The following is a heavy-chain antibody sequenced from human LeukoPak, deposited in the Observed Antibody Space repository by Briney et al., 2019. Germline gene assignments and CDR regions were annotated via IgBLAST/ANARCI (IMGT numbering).Heavy chain of an antibody. D-gene: IGHD3-10*01. J-gene: IGHJ4*02. V-gene: IGHV3-23*01. CDR1: GFIFRSYA. CDR3: PKNYGSGTYYNFPDY. Sequence: GGSLRLSCTASGFIFRSYAMTWVRLAPGKGLEWVSTIRDSGTGTFYADSVQGRFTISRDNSKNTLYLQMDSLRAEDTAVYYCPKNYGSGTYYNFPDYWGQGTLLTVSS. CDR2: IRDSGTGT.